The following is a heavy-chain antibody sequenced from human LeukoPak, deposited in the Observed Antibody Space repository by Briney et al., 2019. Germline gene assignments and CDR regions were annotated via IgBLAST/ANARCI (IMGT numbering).Heavy chain of an antibody. CDR1: GFTFSRYW. CDR3: ARPRGCGSSRCNNFDY. D-gene: IGHD2-2*01. Sequence: GGSLRLSCAASGFTFSRYWMSWVRQAPGKGLEWVASINQGESAKLYVDSVKGRFTISRDNAKNSLYLQMNRLRAEDTAVYYCARPRGCGSSRCNNFDYWGQGTLVTVSS. V-gene: IGHV3-7*01. J-gene: IGHJ4*02. CDR2: INQGESAK.